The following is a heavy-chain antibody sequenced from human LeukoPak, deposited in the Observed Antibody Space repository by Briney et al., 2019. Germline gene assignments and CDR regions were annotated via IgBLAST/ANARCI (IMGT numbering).Heavy chain of an antibody. D-gene: IGHD1-1*01. CDR3: ARHGNWEPFDY. J-gene: IGHJ4*02. CDR2: VYYSGST. CDR1: GFTFSSYSMN. Sequence: GSLRLSCVASGFTFSSYSMNWVRQPPGKGLEWIGTVYYSGSTYYNPSLKSRLTISVDTSNNSISLKVTSLTAADTAVYYCARHGNWEPFDYWGQGSLVTVSS. V-gene: IGHV4-39*01.